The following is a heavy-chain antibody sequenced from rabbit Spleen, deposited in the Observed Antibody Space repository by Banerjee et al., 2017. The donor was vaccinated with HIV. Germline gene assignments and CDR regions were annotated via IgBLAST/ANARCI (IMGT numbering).Heavy chain of an antibody. D-gene: IGHD8-1*01. Sequence: QLEESAGGLVQPGGSLTLTCTASGFSISSYYMNWVRQVPGKGLEWIGYIDPIFGITYYANWVNGRFSISRENAQNTVFLQMTSLTAADTATYFCTRDGAGGSYFALWGPGTLVTVS. CDR3: TRDGAGGSYFAL. CDR1: GFSISSYY. CDR2: IDPIFGIT. J-gene: IGHJ6*01. V-gene: IGHV1S7*01.